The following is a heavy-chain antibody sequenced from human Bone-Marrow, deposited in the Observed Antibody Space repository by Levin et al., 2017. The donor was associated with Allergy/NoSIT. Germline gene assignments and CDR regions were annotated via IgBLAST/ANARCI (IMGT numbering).Heavy chain of an antibody. CDR3: ARASSLWFGELKGGHDY. J-gene: IGHJ4*02. V-gene: IGHV3-74*01. D-gene: IGHD3-10*01. Sequence: SLRLSCAASGFTFSSYWMHWVRQAPGPCPAGFSLLPLSFLLLLSSSSFKGRFTISRDNAKSTVYLQMNSLRAEDTAVYYCARASSLWFGELKGGHDYWGQGTLVAVSS. CDR1: GFTFSSYW. CDR2: LPLSFLLL.